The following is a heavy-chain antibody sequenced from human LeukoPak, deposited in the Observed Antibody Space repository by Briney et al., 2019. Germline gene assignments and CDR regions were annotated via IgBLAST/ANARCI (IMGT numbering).Heavy chain of an antibody. CDR3: ARGDVNYYDSSGYSY. J-gene: IGHJ4*02. D-gene: IGHD3-22*01. CDR2: IIPIFGTA. V-gene: IGHV1-69*05. Sequence: SAKVSCKASGGTFSSYAISWVRQAPGQGLEWMGGIIPIFGTANYAQKFQGRVTITTDESTSTAYMELSSLRSEDTAVYDCARGDVNYYDSSGYSYWGQGTLVTVSS. CDR1: GGTFSSYA.